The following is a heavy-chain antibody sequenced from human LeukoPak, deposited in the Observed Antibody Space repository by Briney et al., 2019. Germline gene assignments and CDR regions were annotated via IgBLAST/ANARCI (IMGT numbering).Heavy chain of an antibody. Sequence: GGSLRLSCAGSAFTVSNAWMNWVRQAPGKGLEWVSYISSSGSTIYYADSVKGRFTISRDNAKNSLYLQMNSLRAEDTAVYYCAELGTMIGGVWGKGTTVTISS. J-gene: IGHJ6*04. V-gene: IGHV3-48*04. CDR1: AFTVSNAW. CDR2: ISSSGSTI. CDR3: AELGTMIGGV. D-gene: IGHD3-10*02.